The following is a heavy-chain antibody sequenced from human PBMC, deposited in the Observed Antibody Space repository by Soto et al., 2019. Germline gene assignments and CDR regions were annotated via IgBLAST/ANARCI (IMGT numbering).Heavy chain of an antibody. V-gene: IGHV4-59*08. Sequence: SETLSLTCTVSGDSISTDYWSWIRQSPGKGLEWIGFIYYGGSTNYNPSLKSRVTISVDTPRNQFSLKLSSVTAADTAVYYCAKNWNWGSLVHWGQGTLVTVSS. CDR2: IYYGGST. J-gene: IGHJ4*02. CDR3: AKNWNWGSLVH. CDR1: GDSISTDY. D-gene: IGHD7-27*01.